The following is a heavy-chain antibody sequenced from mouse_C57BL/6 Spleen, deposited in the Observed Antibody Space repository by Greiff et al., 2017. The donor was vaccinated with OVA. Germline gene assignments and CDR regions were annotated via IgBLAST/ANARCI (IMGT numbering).Heavy chain of an antibody. CDR3: ERFGYDGPFDV. J-gene: IGHJ1*03. Sequence: QVQLQQPGAELVMPGASVKLSCKASGYTFTSYWMHWVKQRPGQGLEWIGEIDPSDSYTNYNQKFKGKSTLTVDKSSSTAYMQLSSLTSEDSAVYYCERFGYDGPFDVWGTGTTVTVSS. V-gene: IGHV1-69*01. CDR2: IDPSDSYT. D-gene: IGHD2-2*01. CDR1: GYTFTSYW.